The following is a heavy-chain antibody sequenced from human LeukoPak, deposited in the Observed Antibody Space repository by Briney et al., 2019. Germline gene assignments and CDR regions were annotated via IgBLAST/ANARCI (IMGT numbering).Heavy chain of an antibody. D-gene: IGHD2-21*02. J-gene: IGHJ4*02. CDR2: ISSSSTYI. V-gene: IGHV3-21*01. CDR1: GFIFSSYS. CDR3: ARPGLYHCGGDCSNPFFDY. Sequence: PGGSLRLSCAASGFIFSSYSMNWVRQAPGKGLEWVSSISSSSTYIYYADSVKGRFTISRDNSKNTLYLQMNSLRAEDTAVYYCARPGLYHCGGDCSNPFFDYWGQGTLVTVSS.